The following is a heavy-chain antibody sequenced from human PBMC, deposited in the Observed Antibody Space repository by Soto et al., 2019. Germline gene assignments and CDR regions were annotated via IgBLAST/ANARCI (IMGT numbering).Heavy chain of an antibody. D-gene: IGHD2-15*01. V-gene: IGHV4-39*01. CDR2: VYYDEST. CDR1: GFSLNSVHYY. CDR3: GKVLIGATRHAAVDS. J-gene: IGHJ4*02. Sequence: QVQLQESGPGLLEPLETLALTCSVSGFSLNSVHYYWVWVRQSPGKGLSWIASVYYDESTYYNPSLKSRVTISIDKRRIQFSLNLKSVTAADTAVYYCGKVLIGATRHAAVDSWGQGARVTVSS.